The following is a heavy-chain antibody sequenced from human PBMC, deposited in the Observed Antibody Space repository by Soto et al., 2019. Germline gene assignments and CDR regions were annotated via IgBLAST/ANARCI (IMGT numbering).Heavy chain of an antibody. D-gene: IGHD3-10*01. Sequence: ASVKVSCKASGYTFTGYYTHWVRQAPGQGLEWMGWINPNSGGTNYAQKFQGWVTMTRDTSISTAYMELSRLRSDDTAVYYCARERPFYGSGSSPAYYYYGMDVWGQGTTVTVSS. CDR3: ARERPFYGSGSSPAYYYYGMDV. CDR1: GYTFTGYY. V-gene: IGHV1-2*04. CDR2: INPNSGGT. J-gene: IGHJ6*02.